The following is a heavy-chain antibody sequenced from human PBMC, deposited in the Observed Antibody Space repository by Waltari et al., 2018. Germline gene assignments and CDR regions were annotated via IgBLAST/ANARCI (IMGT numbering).Heavy chain of an antibody. J-gene: IGHJ4*02. CDR2: IKQDGSDT. Sequence: EVQLVESGGGLVQPGGSLRLSCVASGFTFNTFWMSWVSQAPGKGLELLTDIKQDGSDTYYADSVKGRFTVSRDNAKNSLYLQMNSLRVEDTAVYYCARDWEGDRPNFDYWGQGTLVTVSS. CDR1: GFTFNTFW. V-gene: IGHV3-7*04. D-gene: IGHD1-26*01. CDR3: ARDWEGDRPNFDY.